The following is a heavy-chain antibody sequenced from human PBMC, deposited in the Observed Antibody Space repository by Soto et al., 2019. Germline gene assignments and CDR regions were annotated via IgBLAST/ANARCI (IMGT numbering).Heavy chain of an antibody. CDR3: STSSYCGGDCYYYFDY. D-gene: IGHD2-21*02. Sequence: EVQLVESGGGLVKPGGSLRLSCAASGFTFSNAWMNWVRQAPGKGLEWVGRIKSKTDGGTTDYAAPVKGRFTISRDDSKNTLYLQMNSLKTEDTAVYYCSTSSYCGGDCYYYFDYWGQGTLVTVSS. V-gene: IGHV3-15*07. CDR1: GFTFSNAW. CDR2: IKSKTDGGTT. J-gene: IGHJ4*02.